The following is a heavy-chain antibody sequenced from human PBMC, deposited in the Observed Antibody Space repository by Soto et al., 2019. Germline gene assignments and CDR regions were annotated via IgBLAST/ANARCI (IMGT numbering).Heavy chain of an antibody. CDR2: MYHTGTT. D-gene: IGHD3-10*01. V-gene: IGHV4-38-2*01. Sequence: SETLSLTCDVSGYAISSGFYWAWIRQPPGKRLEWIGNMYHTGTTYYNPSLKTRVTMSVDTSKNQFSLRLSSVTAADTAAFYCARVRTVGMSGSSGDSWGEGTLVTVS. J-gene: IGHJ4*02. CDR1: GYAISSGFY. CDR3: ARVRTVGMSGSSGDS.